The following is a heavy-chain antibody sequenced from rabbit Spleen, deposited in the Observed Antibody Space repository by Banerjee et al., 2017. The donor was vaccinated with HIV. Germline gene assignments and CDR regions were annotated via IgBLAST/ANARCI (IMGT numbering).Heavy chain of an antibody. CDR2: IYTSSGNT. V-gene: IGHV1S43*01. CDR1: GFSFSSGYW. CDR3: ARGVDGGNTYSYYFKL. Sequence: QEQLEESGGDLVKPEGSLTLTCTASGFSFSSGYWMCWVRQAPGKGLELIACIYTSSGNTWYASWVNSGFTISRSTSLNTVDLKMTSLTAADTATYFCARGVDGGNTYSYYFKLWGPGTLVTVS. J-gene: IGHJ4*01. D-gene: IGHD8-1*01.